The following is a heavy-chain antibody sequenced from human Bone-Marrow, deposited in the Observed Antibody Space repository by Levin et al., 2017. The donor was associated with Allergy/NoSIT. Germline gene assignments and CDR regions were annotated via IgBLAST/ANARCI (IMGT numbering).Heavy chain of an antibody. J-gene: IGHJ4*02. CDR1: GFTFSSYS. V-gene: IGHV3-48*04. D-gene: IGHD6-19*01. Sequence: PGGSLRLSCAASGFTFSSYSMNWVRQAPGKGLEWVSYISSSSSTIYYADSVKGRFTISRDNAKNSLYLQMNSLRAEDTAVYYCARDQAPGYSSGWYVEVDYWGQGTLVTVSS. CDR2: ISSSSSTI. CDR3: ARDQAPGYSSGWYVEVDY.